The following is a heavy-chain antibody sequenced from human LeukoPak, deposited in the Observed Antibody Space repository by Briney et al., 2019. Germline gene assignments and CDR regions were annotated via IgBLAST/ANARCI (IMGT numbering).Heavy chain of an antibody. J-gene: IGHJ4*02. CDR3: TRVGYIDEGIDY. CDR1: GFPFSSYW. Sequence: GGSLRLSCVASGFPFSSYWMTWVRKAPGKGLEWVANIKQGGSKKPYVDSVKGRFTISRDNAKNSLYLQMNSLRAEDTAIYYCTRVGYIDEGIDYWGQGTLVTVSS. V-gene: IGHV3-7*04. CDR2: IKQGGSKK. D-gene: IGHD5-24*01.